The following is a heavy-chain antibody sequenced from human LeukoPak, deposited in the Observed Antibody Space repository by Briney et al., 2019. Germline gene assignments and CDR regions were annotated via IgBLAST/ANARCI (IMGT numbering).Heavy chain of an antibody. D-gene: IGHD4-17*01. Sequence: GESLKISCKDSGYSFTNYWIGWVRQMPGKGLEWMGIIHSADSNTKYSPSFQGQVAISADKSISTAYLQWSGLKASDTAMYYCAGARHGDYRWDYWGQGTLATVSS. V-gene: IGHV5-51*01. CDR3: AGARHGDYRWDY. J-gene: IGHJ4*02. CDR1: GYSFTNYW. CDR2: IHSADSNT.